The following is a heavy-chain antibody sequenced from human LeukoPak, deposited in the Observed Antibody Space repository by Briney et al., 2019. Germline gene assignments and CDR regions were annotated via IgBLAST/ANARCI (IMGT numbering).Heavy chain of an antibody. V-gene: IGHV3-30-3*01. J-gene: IGHJ5*02. Sequence: QPGRSLRLSCAASGFTFSHYAIHWVRQAPGKGLEWVAVISYDGSNKLYADSVKGRFTISRDNSKNTLYLQMNSLRAEDTAVYYCAKDPDVSPYNWFDPWGQGTLVTVSS. CDR3: AKDPDVSPYNWFDP. CDR1: GFTFSHYA. CDR2: ISYDGSNK.